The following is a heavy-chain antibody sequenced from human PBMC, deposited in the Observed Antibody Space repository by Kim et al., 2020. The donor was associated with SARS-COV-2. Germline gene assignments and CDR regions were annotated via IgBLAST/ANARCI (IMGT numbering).Heavy chain of an antibody. V-gene: IGHV3-30-3*01. D-gene: IGHD6-25*01. CDR2: GSNK. CDR3: ARDSGSTFDL. Sequence: GSNKYYADSVKGRFTISRDNSKNTLYLQMNSLGAEDTAVYYCARDSGSTFDLWGRGTLVTVSS. J-gene: IGHJ2*01.